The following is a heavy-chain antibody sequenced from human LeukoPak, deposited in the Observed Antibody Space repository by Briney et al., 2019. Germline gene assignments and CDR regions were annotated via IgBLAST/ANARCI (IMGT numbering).Heavy chain of an antibody. Sequence: PGGSLRLSCVASGFAFGSYSMHWVRQAPGKGLEGVSYISSSGDTIYYADSVKGRFTVSRDNAKNSLYLQMDSLRAEDTAVYYCAGGSDLGFWGQGTLVTVSS. V-gene: IGHV3-48*04. J-gene: IGHJ4*02. CDR1: GFAFGSYS. D-gene: IGHD3-10*01. CDR2: ISSSGDTI. CDR3: AGGSDLGF.